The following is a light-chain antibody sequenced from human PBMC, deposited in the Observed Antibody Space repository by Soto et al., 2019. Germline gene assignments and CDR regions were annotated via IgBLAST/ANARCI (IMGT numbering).Light chain of an antibody. V-gene: IGKV1-5*03. Sequence: DIQMTQSPSTLSASVGDRVTITCRASQSVSGWLAWYQQKPGKAPELLIYSASTLETGVPSRFSGSGSGTEFTLTVTSLQPEDSATSYCQQYETYPLTFGGGTKVEIK. CDR2: SAS. J-gene: IGKJ4*01. CDR3: QQYETYPLT. CDR1: QSVSGW.